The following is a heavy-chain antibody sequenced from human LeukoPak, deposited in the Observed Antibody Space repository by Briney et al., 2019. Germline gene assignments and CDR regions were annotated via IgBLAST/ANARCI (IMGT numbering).Heavy chain of an antibody. CDR2: IYYSGST. V-gene: IGHV4-59*01. CDR1: GGSINSYY. D-gene: IGHD3-3*01. CDR3: ARGHYDFWSGQVLSYYFDY. J-gene: IGHJ4*02. Sequence: SETLSLTCTVSGGSINSYYWSWLRQPPGKGLEWIGYIYYSGSTNYNPSLKSRVTISVDTSKNQFSLKLSSVTAADTAVYYCARGHYDFWSGQVLSYYFDYWGQGTLVTVSS.